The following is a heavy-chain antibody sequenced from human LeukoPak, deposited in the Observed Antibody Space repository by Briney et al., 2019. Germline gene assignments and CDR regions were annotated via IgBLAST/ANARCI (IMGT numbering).Heavy chain of an antibody. Sequence: GGSLRLSCAASGFTFSSYAMSWVRQAPGKGLEWVSAISGSGGSTYYADSAKGRFTISRDNSKNTLYLQMNSLRAEDTAVYYCATILAVAGANFDYWGQGTLVTVSS. CDR3: ATILAVAGANFDY. V-gene: IGHV3-23*01. CDR2: ISGSGGST. J-gene: IGHJ4*02. CDR1: GFTFSSYA. D-gene: IGHD6-19*01.